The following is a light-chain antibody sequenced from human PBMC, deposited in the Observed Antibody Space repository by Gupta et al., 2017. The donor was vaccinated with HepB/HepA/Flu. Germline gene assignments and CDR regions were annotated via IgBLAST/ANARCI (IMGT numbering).Light chain of an antibody. CDR3: SAWDSSLSAQV. CDR2: KNN. J-gene: IGLJ2*01. CDR1: SNNVGNQG. V-gene: IGLV10-54*01. Sequence: QAGLTQPPSVSKGLRQTATLTCTGNSNNVGNQGAAWLQQHQGHPPKLRSYKNNNRPSGISERLSASRSGNTASLTITGRQPEDEADDYCSAWDSSLSAQVFGGGTKLTVL.